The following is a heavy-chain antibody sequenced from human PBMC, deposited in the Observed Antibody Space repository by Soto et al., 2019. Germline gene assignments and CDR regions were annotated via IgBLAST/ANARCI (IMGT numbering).Heavy chain of an antibody. V-gene: IGHV3-23*01. CDR1: GFTFSSYA. CDR3: AKGDILTGSRQGWDY. CDR2: IDGSGAGT. D-gene: IGHD3-9*01. J-gene: IGHJ4*02. Sequence: PGGSLRLSCVASGFTFSSYAMSRVRQAPGRGLECVSSIDGSGAGTYYSDSVRGRFTISRDNSKNTLDLQMDSLRAEDTAVYYCAKGDILTGSRQGWDYWGQGTLVTVSS.